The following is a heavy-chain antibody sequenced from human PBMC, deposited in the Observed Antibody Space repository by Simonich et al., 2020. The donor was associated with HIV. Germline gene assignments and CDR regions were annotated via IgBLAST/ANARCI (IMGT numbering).Heavy chain of an antibody. CDR2: INHSGSP. J-gene: IGHJ6*02. D-gene: IGHD2-15*01. V-gene: IGHV4-34*01. Sequence: QVQLQQWGAGLLKPSETLSLTCAVYGGSFSGYYWSWIRQPPGKGQEGTGEINHSGSPNATPPLKSRVTISVDTSKNQFSLKLSSVTAADTAVYYCARGGYCSGGSCYPLFSGYGMDVWGQGTTVTVSS. CDR1: GGSFSGYY. CDR3: ARGGYCSGGSCYPLFSGYGMDV.